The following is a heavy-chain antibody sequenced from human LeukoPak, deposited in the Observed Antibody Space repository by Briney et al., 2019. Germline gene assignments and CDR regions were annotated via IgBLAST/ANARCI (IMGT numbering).Heavy chain of an antibody. J-gene: IGHJ6*03. D-gene: IGHD2-2*01. V-gene: IGHV1-18*01. CDR3: ARVKADIVVVPAATRGYYYYMDV. Sequence: GASVKVSCKASGYTFTSYGISWVRQAPGQGLERMGWISAYNGNTNYAQKLQGRVTMTTDTSTSTAYLELRSLRSDDTAVYYCARVKADIVVVPAATRGYYYYMDVWGKGTTVTVSS. CDR2: ISAYNGNT. CDR1: GYTFTSYG.